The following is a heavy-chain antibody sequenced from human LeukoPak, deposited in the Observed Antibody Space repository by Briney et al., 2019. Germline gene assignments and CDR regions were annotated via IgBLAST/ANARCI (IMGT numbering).Heavy chain of an antibody. D-gene: IGHD1-26*01. CDR2: INPNSGGT. V-gene: IGHV1-2*06. CDR3: ARVKGVRGSYPNAFDI. CDR1: GYTFTSYY. J-gene: IGHJ3*02. Sequence: ASVKVSCKASGYTFTSYYMHWVRQAPGQGLEWMGRINPNSGGTNYAQKFQGRVTITRDTSISTAYMELSRLRSDDTAVYYCARVKGVRGSYPNAFDIWGQGTMVTVSS.